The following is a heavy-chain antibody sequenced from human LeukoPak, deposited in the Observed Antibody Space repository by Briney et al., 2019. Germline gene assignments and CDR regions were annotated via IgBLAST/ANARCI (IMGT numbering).Heavy chain of an antibody. J-gene: IGHJ6*04. CDR2: ISSSSRNI. Sequence: GSLRLSCASSGFTFSSYSMSWVRQAQGKGLEWVSSISSSSRNIYYADSVKGRFTISRDNAKNSLYLQMNSLRAEDTAVYYCARGPTMKMDVWGKGTTVTVSS. V-gene: IGHV3-21*01. CDR3: ARGPTMKMDV. CDR1: GFTFSSYS. D-gene: IGHD3-22*01.